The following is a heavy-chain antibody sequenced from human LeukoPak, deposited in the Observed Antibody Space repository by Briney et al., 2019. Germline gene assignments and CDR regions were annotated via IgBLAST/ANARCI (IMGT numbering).Heavy chain of an antibody. J-gene: IGHJ5*01. CDR2: LSGSGGNT. D-gene: IGHD6-13*01. V-gene: IGHV3-23*01. CDR1: GFTFSSYA. Sequence: GGSLRLSCVASGFTFSSYAMSWVRQGPGKGLEWVSTLSGSGGNTYYADSVKGRFTISRDNSKNTLYLLMNSLRAEETAVYYCAKDPNSSIWTPSRWFDSWGQGTLVTVSS. CDR3: AKDPNSSIWTPSRWFDS.